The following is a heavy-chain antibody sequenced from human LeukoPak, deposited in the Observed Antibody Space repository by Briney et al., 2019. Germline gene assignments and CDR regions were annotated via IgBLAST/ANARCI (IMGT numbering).Heavy chain of an antibody. CDR3: AKDGYTEWLGLYYFDY. V-gene: IGHV3-11*01. CDR2: IYNGGDTI. D-gene: IGHD6-19*01. CDR1: GFTFSDHY. Sequence: GGSLRLSCATSGFTFSDHYMTWIRQAPGKGLETVSYIYNGGDTIYYADSVRGRFTISRDNAESSLYLQMNSLRAEDTAVYYCAKDGYTEWLGLYYFDYWGQGTLVAVSS. J-gene: IGHJ4*02.